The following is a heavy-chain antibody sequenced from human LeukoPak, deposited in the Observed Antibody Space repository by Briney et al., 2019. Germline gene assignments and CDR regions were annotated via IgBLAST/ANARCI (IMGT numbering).Heavy chain of an antibody. CDR3: AKHRELWSAPAPFDI. Sequence: SETLCLTCSVSGDSISSFYWSWIRQPPGKGLEWIGYIYYSGTTKYSPSLKSRVIISVDTSKNQFSLSLSSVTAADTAIYYCAKHRELWSAPAPFDIWGQGTMVTVSS. D-gene: IGHD3-16*01. V-gene: IGHV4-59*08. J-gene: IGHJ3*02. CDR2: IYYSGTT. CDR1: GDSISSFY.